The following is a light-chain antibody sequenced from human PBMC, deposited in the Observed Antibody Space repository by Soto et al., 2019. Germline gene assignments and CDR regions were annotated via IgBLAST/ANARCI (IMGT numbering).Light chain of an antibody. CDR1: QNVNDY. Sequence: DIQMTQTPSTLSASVGDRVTINCRASQNVNDYLAWYQQKPGNSPKVLIYDASTLERGVPSRFSGSGSGTEFTLTISGLQADDFAIYYCQQYSSHRTFGQGTKVEVK. V-gene: IGKV1-5*01. CDR3: QQYSSHRT. CDR2: DAS. J-gene: IGKJ1*01.